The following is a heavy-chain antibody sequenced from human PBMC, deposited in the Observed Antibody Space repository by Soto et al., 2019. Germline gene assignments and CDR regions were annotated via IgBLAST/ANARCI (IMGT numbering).Heavy chain of an antibody. V-gene: IGHV4-39*01. CDR2: IYYSGST. Sequence: QLQLQESGPGLVKPSETLSLTCTVSGGSISSSSYYWGWIRQPPGKGLEWIGSIYYSGSTYYNPSLKSRVTISVDTSKNQFSLKLSSVTAADTAVYYCARPTYDRSFDYWGQGTLVTVSS. CDR1: GGSISSSSYY. CDR3: ARPTYDRSFDY. D-gene: IGHD3-22*01. J-gene: IGHJ4*02.